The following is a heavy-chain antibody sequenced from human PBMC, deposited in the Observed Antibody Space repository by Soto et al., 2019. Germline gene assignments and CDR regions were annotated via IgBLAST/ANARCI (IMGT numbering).Heavy chain of an antibody. CDR3: ARFKDFGVPLGAFDI. J-gene: IGHJ3*02. V-gene: IGHV1-69*13. CDR1: GGTFSSYA. Sequence: VASVKVSCKASGGTFSSYAISWVRQAPGQGLEWMGGIIPIFGTANYAQKFQGRVTITADESTSTAYMELSSLRSEDTAVYYCARFKDFGVPLGAFDIWGQGTMVTVSS. CDR2: IIPIFGTA. D-gene: IGHD3-3*01.